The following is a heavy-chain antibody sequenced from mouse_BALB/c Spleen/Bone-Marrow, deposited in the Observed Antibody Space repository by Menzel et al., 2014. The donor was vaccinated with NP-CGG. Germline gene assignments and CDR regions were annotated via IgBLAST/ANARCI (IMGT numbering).Heavy chain of an antibody. Sequence: VQLQQPGAELVKPGASVKLSCTASGFNIKDTYMHWVKQRPEQGLEWIGRIDPANGNTKYDPKFQGKATITVDTSSNTAYLQLSSLTSEDTAVYYCARYYYGYYFDYWGQGTPVTVSS. D-gene: IGHD1-1*01. CDR1: GFNIKDTY. J-gene: IGHJ2*01. V-gene: IGHV14-3*02. CDR2: IDPANGNT. CDR3: ARYYYGYYFDY.